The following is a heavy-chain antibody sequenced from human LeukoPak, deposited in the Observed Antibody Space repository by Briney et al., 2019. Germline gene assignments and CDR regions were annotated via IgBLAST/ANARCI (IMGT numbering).Heavy chain of an antibody. D-gene: IGHD5-12*01. CDR1: GFTFSSYA. CDR2: ISYDGSNK. Sequence: PGGSLRLSCAASGFTFSSYAMHWVRQAPGKGLEWVAVISYDGSNKYYADSVKGRFTISRDNSKNTLYLQMNSLRAEDTAVYYCARDYDSFDHWGQGTLVTVSS. CDR3: ARDYDSFDH. J-gene: IGHJ4*02. V-gene: IGHV3-30-3*01.